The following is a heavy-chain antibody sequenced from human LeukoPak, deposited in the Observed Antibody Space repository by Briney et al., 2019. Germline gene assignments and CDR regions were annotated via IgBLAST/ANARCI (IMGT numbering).Heavy chain of an antibody. J-gene: IGHJ4*02. CDR2: IYPRDSDT. V-gene: IGHV5-51*01. CDR3: ARHQDRGNFSH. Sequence: GESLKISFKGSGYSFASYRIGWVRQMPGKGLEWMGIIYPRDSDTRYSPSFQGQVTISADKSISTAYLQWSSLKASDTAMYYCARHQDRGNFSHWGQGTLVTVSS. D-gene: IGHD1-7*01. CDR1: GYSFASYR.